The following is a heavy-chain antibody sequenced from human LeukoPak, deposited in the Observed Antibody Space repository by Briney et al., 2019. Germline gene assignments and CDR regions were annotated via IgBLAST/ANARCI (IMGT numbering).Heavy chain of an antibody. CDR2: INHSGST. CDR1: GGSFSGYY. D-gene: IGHD6-19*01. V-gene: IGHV4-34*01. CDR3: ARRMYSSGWYYFDY. J-gene: IGHJ4*02. Sequence: SETLSLTCAVYGGSFSGYYWSWIRQPPGKGLEGIGEINHSGSTNYNPSLKSRVTISVDTSKNQFSLKLSSVTAADTAVYYCARRMYSSGWYYFDYWGQGTLVTVSS.